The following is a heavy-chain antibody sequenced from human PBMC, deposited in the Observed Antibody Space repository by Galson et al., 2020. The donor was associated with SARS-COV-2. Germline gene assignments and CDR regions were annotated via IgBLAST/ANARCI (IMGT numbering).Heavy chain of an antibody. V-gene: IGHV1-18*04. D-gene: IGHD6-19*01. CDR3: ARDSSSGWFRYFDF. CDR1: GYTFTDDG. CDR2: ISTKYGNT. Sequence: ASVKVSCKASGYTFTDDGISWVRQAPGQGLEWMGWISTKYGNTNYAQKLQGRVTLTTDRSTSTAYMELRSLRSDDTAVYYCARDSSSGWFRYFDFWGQGTLVTVSS. J-gene: IGHJ4*02.